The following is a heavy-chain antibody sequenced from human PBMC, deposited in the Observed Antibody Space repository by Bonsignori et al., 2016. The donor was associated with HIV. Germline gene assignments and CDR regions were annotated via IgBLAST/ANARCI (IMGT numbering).Heavy chain of an antibody. D-gene: IGHD3-10*01. Sequence: WIRQPPGKGLEWVAFIRYDGSNKYYADSVKGRFTISRDNSKNTLYLQMNSLRAEDTAVYYCAKDHYYVGSGSYYLNYYYYYYMDVWGKGTTVTVSS. CDR2: IRYDGSNK. J-gene: IGHJ6*03. CDR3: AKDHYYVGSGSYYLNYYYYYYMDV. V-gene: IGHV3-30*02.